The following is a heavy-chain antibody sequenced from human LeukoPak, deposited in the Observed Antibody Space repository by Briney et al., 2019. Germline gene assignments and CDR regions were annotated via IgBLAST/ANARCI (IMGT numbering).Heavy chain of an antibody. D-gene: IGHD1-1*01. J-gene: IGHJ4*02. Sequence: SETLSLTCTVSGGSISSYYWSWIRQPPGKGLEWIGYIYYSGSTNYNPSLKSRVTISVDTPRNHFSLTLNSVTAADTAVYYCARWKNGGDYWGQGTLVTVSS. CDR1: GGSISSYY. V-gene: IGHV4-59*01. CDR3: ARWKNGGDY. CDR2: IYYSGST.